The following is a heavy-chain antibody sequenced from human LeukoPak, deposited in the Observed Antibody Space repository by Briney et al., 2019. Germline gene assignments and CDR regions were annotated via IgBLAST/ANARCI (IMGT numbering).Heavy chain of an antibody. Sequence: SEILSLTCTVSGGSISSYYWSWIRQPPGEGLEWIGYIYYSGSTNYNPSLKSRVTISVDTSKNQFSLKLSSVTAADTAVYYCARDYYDFWSGYHWFDPWGQGTLVTVSS. CDR2: IYYSGST. V-gene: IGHV4-59*01. J-gene: IGHJ5*02. D-gene: IGHD3-3*01. CDR1: GGSISSYY. CDR3: ARDYYDFWSGYHWFDP.